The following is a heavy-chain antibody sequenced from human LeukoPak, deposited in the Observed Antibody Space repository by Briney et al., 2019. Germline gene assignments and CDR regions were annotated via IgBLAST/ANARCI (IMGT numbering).Heavy chain of an antibody. CDR1: GGSFSGYY. V-gene: IGHV4-34*01. Sequence: SETLSLTCAVYGGSFSGYYWSWIRQPPGKGLEWIGEINHSGSTNYNPSLKSRVTISVDTSKNQFSLKLSSVTAADTAVYYCARERGDPYGLKFDYWGQGTLVTVSS. CDR3: ARERGDPYGLKFDY. D-gene: IGHD4-17*01. CDR2: INHSGST. J-gene: IGHJ4*02.